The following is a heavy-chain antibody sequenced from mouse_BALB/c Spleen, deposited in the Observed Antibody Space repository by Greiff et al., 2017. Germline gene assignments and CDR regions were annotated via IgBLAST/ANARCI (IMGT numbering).Heavy chain of an antibody. Sequence: VQLQQSGAELVKPGASVKLSCTASGFNIKDTYMHWVKQRPEQGLEWIGRIDPANGNTKYDPKFQGKATITADTSSNTAYLQLSSLTSEDTAVYYCARYYDGPPLAYWGQGTLVTVSA. CDR2: IDPANGNT. D-gene: IGHD2-3*01. CDR1: GFNIKDTY. J-gene: IGHJ3*01. V-gene: IGHV14-3*02. CDR3: ARYYDGPPLAY.